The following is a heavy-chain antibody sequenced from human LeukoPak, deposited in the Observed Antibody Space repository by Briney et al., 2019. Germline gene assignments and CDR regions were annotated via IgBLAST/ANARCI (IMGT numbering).Heavy chain of an antibody. D-gene: IGHD3-10*01. CDR2: IKQDGSEK. CDR1: GFTFSSYW. CDR3: ARFGGNYYYYYYMGV. V-gene: IGHV3-7*01. J-gene: IGHJ6*03. Sequence: GGSLRLSCAASGFTFSSYWMSWVRQAPGKGLEWVANIKQDGSEKYYVDSVKGRFTISRDNAKNSLYLQMNSLRAEDTAVYYWARFGGNYYYYYYMGVWGKGTTATVSS.